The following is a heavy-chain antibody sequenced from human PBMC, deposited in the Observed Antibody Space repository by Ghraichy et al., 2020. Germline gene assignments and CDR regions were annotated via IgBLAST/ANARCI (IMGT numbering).Heavy chain of an antibody. CDR2: IYTSGST. CDR3: AREGAYSGYDYVDSFDP. CDR1: GGSISSYY. Sequence: SETLSLTCTVSGGSISSYYWSWIRQPAGKGLEWIGRIYTSGSTNYNPSLKSRVTMSVDTSKNQFSLKLSSVTAADTAVYYCAREGAYSGYDYVDSFDPWGQGTLVTVSS. J-gene: IGHJ5*02. V-gene: IGHV4-4*07. D-gene: IGHD5-12*01.